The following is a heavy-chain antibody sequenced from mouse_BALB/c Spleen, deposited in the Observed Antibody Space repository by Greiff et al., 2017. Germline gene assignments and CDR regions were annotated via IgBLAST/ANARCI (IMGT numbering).Heavy chain of an antibody. V-gene: IGHV1-9*01. Sequence: VQLQQSGAELVKPGASGKISCKATGYTFSSYWIEWVKQRPGHGLEWIGEILPGSGSTNYNEKFKGKATFTADTSSNTAYMQLSSLTSEDTAVFDCARSTINTTGRNYWGQGTTVTVSS. D-gene: IGHD2-12*01. CDR1: GYTFSSYW. CDR2: ILPGSGST. CDR3: ARSTINTTGRNY. J-gene: IGHJ2*01.